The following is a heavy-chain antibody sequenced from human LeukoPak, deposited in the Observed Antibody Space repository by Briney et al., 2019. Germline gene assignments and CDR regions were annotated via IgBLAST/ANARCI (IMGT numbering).Heavy chain of an antibody. CDR3: ERDSERRFDY. Sequence: AGGSLRLSCAASGFTFSTYWMTWVRQAPGKGLEWVANIKQDGSEKYYVDSVKGRFTISRDNAKNSLYLEMNSLRAEDTAVYYCERDSERRFDYWGQGTLVTVSS. D-gene: IGHD1-1*01. CDR2: IKQDGSEK. J-gene: IGHJ4*02. V-gene: IGHV3-7*04. CDR1: GFTFSTYW.